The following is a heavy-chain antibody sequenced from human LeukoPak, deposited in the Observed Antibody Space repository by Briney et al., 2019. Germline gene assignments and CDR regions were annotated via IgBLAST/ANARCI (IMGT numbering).Heavy chain of an antibody. CDR2: INHSGST. CDR3: ARSFGSGWLQSIGY. V-gene: IGHV4-34*01. CDR1: GGSFSGYY. Sequence: PSETLSLTCAVYGGSFSGYYWSWIRQPPGKGLEWIGEINHSGSTNYNPSLKSRVTISVDTSKNQFSLKLSSVTAADTAVYYCARSFGSGWLQSIGYWGQGTLVTVSS. D-gene: IGHD5-24*01. J-gene: IGHJ4*02.